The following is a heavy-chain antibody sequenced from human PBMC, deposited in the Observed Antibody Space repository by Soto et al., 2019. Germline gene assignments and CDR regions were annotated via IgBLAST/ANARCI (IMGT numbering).Heavy chain of an antibody. Sequence: QIQLVQSGAELKKPGASVKVSCEASGYSFSKYDISWLRQTPGQGPEWMGRISPKSANTNYAQNFQGRVTMTADTSTSTAYMELRGLRSDDTAVYYCATSYDSGFDPWGQGTLVTVSS. CDR3: ATSYDSGFDP. CDR1: GYSFSKYD. V-gene: IGHV1-18*04. J-gene: IGHJ5*02. D-gene: IGHD5-12*01. CDR2: ISPKSANT.